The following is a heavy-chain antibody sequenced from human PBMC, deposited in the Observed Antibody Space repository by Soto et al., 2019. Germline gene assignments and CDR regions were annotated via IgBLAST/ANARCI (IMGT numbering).Heavy chain of an antibody. D-gene: IGHD3-22*01. CDR1: GFSFTNAW. CDR3: SNSITMIPHDH. V-gene: IGHV3-15*01. Sequence: PGGSLRLSCAVSGFSFTNAWMSWVRQAPGKGLEWVGHFKSKIDGEATNYAAPVKGRFTISRDDSKNTLFLQMNSLKTEDTAIYYCSNSITMIPHDHWGQGTLVTVSS. CDR2: FKSKIDGEAT. J-gene: IGHJ4*02.